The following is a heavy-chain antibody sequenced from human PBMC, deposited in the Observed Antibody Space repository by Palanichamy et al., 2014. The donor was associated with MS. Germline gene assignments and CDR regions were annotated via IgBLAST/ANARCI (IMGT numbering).Heavy chain of an antibody. CDR1: GGVLQWLL. Sequence: QVQLQHGAQGLLKPSETLSLTCAVYGGVLQWLLLELDPPAPRKGLEWIGEINHSGDAKYNPSLKSRVTLLVDTSKNRFSLKLSSVTAADTSLYFCAREGFTYGLGSWFDPWGQGTLVTVSS. J-gene: IGHJ5*02. V-gene: IGHV4-34*01. CDR3: AREGFTYGLGSWFDP. D-gene: IGHD3-10*01. CDR2: INHSGDA.